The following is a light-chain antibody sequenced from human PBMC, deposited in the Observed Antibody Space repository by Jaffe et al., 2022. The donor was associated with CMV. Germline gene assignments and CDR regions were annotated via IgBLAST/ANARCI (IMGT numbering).Light chain of an antibody. CDR1: QSILYSSNNKNY. Sequence: DIVMTQSPDSLAVSLGERATINCKSSQSILYSSNNKNYLAWYQQKSGQPPKLLIFWASTREPGVPDRFSGSGSGTDFTLTISSLQAEDVAVYYCQQYYNDPRTFGQGTKLEIK. CDR2: WAS. CDR3: QQYYNDPRT. V-gene: IGKV4-1*01. J-gene: IGKJ2*02.